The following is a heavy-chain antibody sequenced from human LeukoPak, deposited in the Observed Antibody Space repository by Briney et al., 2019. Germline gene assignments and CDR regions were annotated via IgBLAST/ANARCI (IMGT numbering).Heavy chain of an antibody. D-gene: IGHD1-14*01. Sequence: VSYISSDSGTIYYADSVKGRFTISRDNAKNSLYLQMNSLRAEDTAVYYCARAAQPGFDPWGQGTLVTVSS. J-gene: IGHJ5*02. CDR3: ARAAQPGFDP. CDR2: ISSDSGTI. V-gene: IGHV3-48*01.